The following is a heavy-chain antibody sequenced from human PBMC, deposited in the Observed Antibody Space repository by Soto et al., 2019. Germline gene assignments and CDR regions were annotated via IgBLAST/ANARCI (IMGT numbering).Heavy chain of an antibody. D-gene: IGHD6-19*01. V-gene: IGHV1-69*13. CDR2: IIPIFGTA. CDR1: GGTFSSYA. J-gene: IGHJ4*02. CDR3: ARGSSVGGPLAGIDY. Sequence: ASVKASCKASGGTFSSYAISWVRQAPGQGLEWMGGIIPIFGTANYAQKFQGRVTITADESTSTAYMELSSLRSEDTAVYYCARGSSVGGPLAGIDYWGQGTRVTVSS.